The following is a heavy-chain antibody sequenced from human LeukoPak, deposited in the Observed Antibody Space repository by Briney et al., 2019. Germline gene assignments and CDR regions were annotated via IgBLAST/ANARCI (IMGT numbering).Heavy chain of an antibody. CDR2: INDSGST. D-gene: IGHD1-26*01. CDR3: ARERGSYGVPDS. V-gene: IGHV4-34*01. Sequence: PSETLSLTCAVYGGSFSGYYWSWIRQPPGKGLEWIGEINDSGSTNYNPSLKSRVTISVDTSKNQFSLKLSSVTAADTAVYYCARERGSYGVPDSWGQGTLVTVSS. CDR1: GGSFSGYY. J-gene: IGHJ4*02.